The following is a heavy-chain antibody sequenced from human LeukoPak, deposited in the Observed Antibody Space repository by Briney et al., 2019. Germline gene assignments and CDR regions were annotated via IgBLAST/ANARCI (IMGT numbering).Heavy chain of an antibody. V-gene: IGHV4-59*01. CDR3: ARDYSSNWYYGMDV. CDR2: IYYSGST. D-gene: IGHD6-13*01. J-gene: IGHJ6*02. Sequence: PSETLSLTCTVSGGSIGSYYWSWIRQPPGKGLEWIGYIYYSGSTNFNPSLKSRVTISVDTSKNQFSLNLSSVTAADTAVYYCARDYSSNWYYGMDVWGQGTTVTVSS. CDR1: GGSIGSYY.